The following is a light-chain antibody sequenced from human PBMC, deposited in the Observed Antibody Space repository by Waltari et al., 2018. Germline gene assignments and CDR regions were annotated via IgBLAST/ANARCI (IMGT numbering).Light chain of an antibody. V-gene: IGKV3-20*01. CDR2: GAS. CDR3: QQYGSSYT. J-gene: IGKJ2*01. Sequence: EIVLTQSPGTLSLSPGERAPLSCRASQSVSSSYLAWYQQKPGQAPRILIYGASSRATGIPDRFSGSGSGTDFTLTISRLEPEDFAVYYCQQYGSSYTFGQGTKLEIK. CDR1: QSVSSSY.